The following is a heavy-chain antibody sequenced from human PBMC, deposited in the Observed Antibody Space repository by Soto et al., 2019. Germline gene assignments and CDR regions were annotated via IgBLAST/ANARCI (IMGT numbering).Heavy chain of an antibody. D-gene: IGHD6-19*01. Sequence: GGSLRLSCAASGFTFSSYSMNWVRQAPGKGLEWVSSISSSSSYIYYADSVKGRFTISRDNAKNSLYLQMNSLRAEDTAVYYCARDDTLSWLAVAGTPGHFQHWGQGTLVTVSS. CDR2: ISSSSSYI. CDR3: ARDDTLSWLAVAGTPGHFQH. CDR1: GFTFSSYS. J-gene: IGHJ1*01. V-gene: IGHV3-21*01.